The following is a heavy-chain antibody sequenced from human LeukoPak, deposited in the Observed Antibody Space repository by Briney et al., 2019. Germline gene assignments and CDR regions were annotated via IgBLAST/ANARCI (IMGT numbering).Heavy chain of an antibody. J-gene: IGHJ3*02. CDR3: ARVYDYVWGGPDAFDI. Sequence: GGSLRLSCTASGFTFSSYAMSWVRQAPGKGLEWVANIKQDGSEKYYVDSVKGRFTISRDNAKNSLYLQMNSLRAEDTAVYYCARVYDYVWGGPDAFDIWGQGTMVTVSS. D-gene: IGHD3-16*01. CDR1: GFTFSSYA. V-gene: IGHV3-7*01. CDR2: IKQDGSEK.